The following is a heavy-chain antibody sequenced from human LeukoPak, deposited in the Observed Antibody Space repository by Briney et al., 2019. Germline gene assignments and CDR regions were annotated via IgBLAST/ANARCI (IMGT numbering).Heavy chain of an antibody. CDR3: AKDSRYSYGSGYFDY. D-gene: IGHD5-18*01. CDR2: INGDGSNT. J-gene: IGHJ4*02. V-gene: IGHV3-74*03. Sequence: GGSLRLSCAASGFTFSSHWVHWVRQAPGKGLVWVSRINGDGSNTTYADSVKGRFTISRDNAKNTLYLQMNSLRAEDTAVYYCAKDSRYSYGSGYFDYWGQGTLVTVSS. CDR1: GFTFSSHW.